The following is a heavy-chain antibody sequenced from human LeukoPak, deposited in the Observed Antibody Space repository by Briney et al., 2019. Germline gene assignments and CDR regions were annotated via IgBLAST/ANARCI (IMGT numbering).Heavy chain of an antibody. CDR3: AREGRAAGIVATTHFDY. J-gene: IGHJ4*02. D-gene: IGHD5-12*01. V-gene: IGHV4-34*01. Sequence: PSETLSLTCAVYGGSFSGYYWSWIRQPPGKGLEWIGEINHSGSTNYNPSLESRVTISVDTSKNQFSLKLSSVTAADTAVYYCAREGRAAGIVATTHFDYWGQGTLVTVSS. CDR1: GGSFSGYY. CDR2: INHSGST.